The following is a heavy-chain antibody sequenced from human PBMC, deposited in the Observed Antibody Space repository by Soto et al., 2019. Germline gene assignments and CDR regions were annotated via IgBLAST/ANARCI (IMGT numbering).Heavy chain of an antibody. CDR3: ASQDSYYYYYGMDV. D-gene: IGHD2-15*01. Sequence: LSLTCTVSGGSISSSSYYWGWIRQPPGKGLEWIGSIYYSGSTYYNPSLKSRVTISVDTSKNQFSLKLSSVTAADTAVYYCASQDSYYYYYGMDVWGQGTTVTVSS. CDR2: IYYSGST. CDR1: GGSISSSSYY. V-gene: IGHV4-39*01. J-gene: IGHJ6*02.